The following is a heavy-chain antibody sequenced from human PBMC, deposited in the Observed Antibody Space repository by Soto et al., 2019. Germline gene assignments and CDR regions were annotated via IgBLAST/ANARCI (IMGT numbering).Heavy chain of an antibody. CDR1: GFICSRYD. CDR3: AKATATGGGAFEI. CDR2: ILVGGST. Sequence: GGSLRLSCAVSGFICSRYDMSWVRQAPGKGLEWVSTILVGGSTHYEDSVTGRFTISRDTSRNTVYLQMNSLTAGDTAFYYCAKATATGGGAFEIYGQGTMVTVSS. J-gene: IGHJ3*02. V-gene: IGHV3-23*01. D-gene: IGHD2-8*02.